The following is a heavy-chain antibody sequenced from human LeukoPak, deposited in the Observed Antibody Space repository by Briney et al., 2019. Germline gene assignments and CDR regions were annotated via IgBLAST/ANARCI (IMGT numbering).Heavy chain of an antibody. J-gene: IGHJ4*02. CDR1: GFTFSGSA. V-gene: IGHV3-73*01. CDR2: IRSKANSYAT. D-gene: IGHD4-23*01. CDR3: TTTTTVVTGY. Sequence: GGSLKLSCAASGFTFSGSAMHWVRQASGKGLEWVGRIRSKANSYATAYAASVKGRFTISRDDSKNRLSLQMNSLKTEDTAVYYCTTTTTVVTGYWGQGTLVSVSS.